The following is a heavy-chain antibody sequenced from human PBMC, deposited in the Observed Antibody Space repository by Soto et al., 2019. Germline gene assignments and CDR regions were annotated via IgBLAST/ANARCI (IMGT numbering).Heavy chain of an antibody. J-gene: IGHJ6*02. CDR2: INPNSGRA. V-gene: IGHV1-69*06. CDR1: GGTFTSYA. D-gene: IGHD1-26*01. Sequence: QVQLVQSGAEVKKPGSSVKVSCKASGGTFTSYAISWVRQAPGQGLEWMGGINPNSGRANYAQKFQGRVTMTADKSTSTAYVDLSSMSCEDTAVYYCARLWEYFGMDVWGQGSTVAVSS. CDR3: ARLWEYFGMDV.